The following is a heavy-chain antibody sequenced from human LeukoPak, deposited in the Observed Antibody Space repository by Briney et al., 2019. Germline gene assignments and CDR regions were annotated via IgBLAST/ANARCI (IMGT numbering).Heavy chain of an antibody. CDR2: SYYSGST. CDR1: GGSITHYY. D-gene: IGHD3-3*01. J-gene: IGHJ4*02. CDR3: VRGRGTIFGARQPSLFED. Sequence: SETLSLTCTVSGGSITHYYWTWIRQPPGKTLEWIGYSYYSGSTKYNPSLKSRVTISVDTSNNQFSLNLRSVTAADTAVYYCVRGRGTIFGARQPSLFEDWGQGTLVTVSS. V-gene: IGHV4-59*01.